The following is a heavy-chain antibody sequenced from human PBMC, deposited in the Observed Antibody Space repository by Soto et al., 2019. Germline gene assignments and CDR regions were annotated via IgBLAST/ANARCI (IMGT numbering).Heavy chain of an antibody. V-gene: IGHV4-34*01. J-gene: IGHJ4*02. CDR1: GGTFSGYY. CDR2: INHSGST. CDR3: ARGPPVGCFDY. D-gene: IGHD2-15*01. Sequence: SETLSLTCAVYGGTFSGYYWSWIRQPPGKGLEWIGEINHSGSTNYNPSLKSRVTISVDTSKNQFSLKLSSVTAADTAVYYCARGPPVGCFDYWGQGTLVSVSS.